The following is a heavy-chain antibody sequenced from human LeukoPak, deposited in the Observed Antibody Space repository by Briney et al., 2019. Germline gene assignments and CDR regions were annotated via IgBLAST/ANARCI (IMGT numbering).Heavy chain of an antibody. CDR2: IYYSGST. CDR3: AREDGIAARQFDY. Sequence: SQTLSLTCTVSGGSISSGGYYWSWIRQHPGKGLEWIGYIYYSGSTYYNPSLKSRVTMSVDTSKNQFSLKLSSVTAADTAVYYCAREDGIAARQFDYWGQGTLVTVSS. CDR1: GGSISSGGYY. J-gene: IGHJ4*02. V-gene: IGHV4-31*03. D-gene: IGHD6-6*01.